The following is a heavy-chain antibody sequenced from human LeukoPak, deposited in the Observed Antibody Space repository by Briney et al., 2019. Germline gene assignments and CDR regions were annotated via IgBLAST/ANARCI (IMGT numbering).Heavy chain of an antibody. CDR1: GFTFSSYW. CDR3: AREYSSSSGRSFDY. CDR2: IRQDGGLK. J-gene: IGHJ4*02. Sequence: GGSLRLSCTASGFTFSSYWMSWVRQAPGKGLEWVANIRQDGGLKHYVDSVKGRFTISRDNAKNSLYLQMNSLRAEDTAVYYCAREYSSSSGRSFDYWGQGTLVTVSS. D-gene: IGHD6-6*01. V-gene: IGHV3-7*01.